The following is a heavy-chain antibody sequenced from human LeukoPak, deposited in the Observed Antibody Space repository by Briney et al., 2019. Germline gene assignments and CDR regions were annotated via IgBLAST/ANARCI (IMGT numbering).Heavy chain of an antibody. J-gene: IGHJ6*03. CDR3: ARAPRSASYYYYMDV. CDR2: ISAYSGNT. D-gene: IGHD3-10*01. CDR1: GYTFTSYG. Sequence: ASVKVSCKASGYTFTSYGISWVRQAPGQGLEWMGWISAYSGNTNYAQKLQGRVTMTTDTSTSTAYMELRSLRSDDTAVYYCARAPRSASYYYYMDVWGKGTTVTVSS. V-gene: IGHV1-18*01.